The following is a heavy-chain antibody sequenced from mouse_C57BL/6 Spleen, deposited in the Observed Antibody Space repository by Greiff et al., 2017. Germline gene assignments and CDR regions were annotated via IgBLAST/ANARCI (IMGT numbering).Heavy chain of an antibody. CDR2: IDPSDSYT. Sequence: QVQLQQPGAELVRPGTSVKLSCKASGYTFTSYWMHWVKQRPGQGLEWIGVIDPSDSYTNYNQKFKGKATLTVDTSSSTAYMQLSSLTSEDSAVYYCARREGRGYFDYWGQGTTLTVSS. J-gene: IGHJ2*01. V-gene: IGHV1-59*01. CDR1: GYTFTSYW. CDR3: ARREGRGYFDY.